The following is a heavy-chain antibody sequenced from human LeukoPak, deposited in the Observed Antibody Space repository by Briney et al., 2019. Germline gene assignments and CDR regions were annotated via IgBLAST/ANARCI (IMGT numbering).Heavy chain of an antibody. D-gene: IGHD3-16*01. J-gene: IGHJ6*03. Sequence: SETLSLTCTVSGYSISSGNYWGWIRQPPGKGLEWMGSIDHSGSIYYNPSLKSRVTISVDTSKNQFSLKVSSVTAADTAVYYCARDWGKAYMDVWGKGTTVTVSS. CDR1: GYSISSGNY. CDR2: IDHSGSI. V-gene: IGHV4-38-2*02. CDR3: ARDWGKAYMDV.